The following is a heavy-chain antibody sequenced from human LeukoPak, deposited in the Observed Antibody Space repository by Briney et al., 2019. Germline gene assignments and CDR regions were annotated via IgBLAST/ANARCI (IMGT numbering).Heavy chain of an antibody. V-gene: IGHV4-59*12. CDR3: ARRRNDAFDI. J-gene: IGHJ3*02. CDR2: IYYSGST. Sequence: SSETLSLTCTVSGGSISTYYWSWIRQPPGKGLEWIGYIYYSGSTNYNPSLKSRVTISVDQSKNQFSLKLSSVTAADTAVYYCARRRNDAFDIWGQGTMVTVSS. CDR1: GGSISTYY.